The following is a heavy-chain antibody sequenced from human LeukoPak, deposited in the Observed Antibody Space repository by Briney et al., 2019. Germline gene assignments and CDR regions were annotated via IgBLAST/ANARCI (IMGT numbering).Heavy chain of an antibody. CDR3: AKPGDYSSSWYGFFDY. Sequence: GGSLRLSCAASGFTFSSYAMSWVRQAPGKGLEWVSAISGSGGSTYYADSVKGRFTISRDNSKNTLYLQMNSLRAEDTAVYYCAKPGDYSSSWYGFFDYWGQGTLVTVSS. D-gene: IGHD6-13*01. CDR1: GFTFSSYA. V-gene: IGHV3-23*01. CDR2: ISGSGGST. J-gene: IGHJ4*02.